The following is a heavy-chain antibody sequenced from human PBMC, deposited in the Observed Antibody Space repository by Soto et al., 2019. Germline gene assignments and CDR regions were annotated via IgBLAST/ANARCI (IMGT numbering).Heavy chain of an antibody. Sequence: EVQLVESGGGLVQPVGSLRLSCAASGFTFSFYWMSWVRQAPGKGLEWVANIKEDGSEKYYVASVKVRFTISRDNAKNLLFLQMNSLRAEDTAVYYCARTDQWMSYGLDVWGQGTTVTVSS. CDR3: ARTDQWMSYGLDV. J-gene: IGHJ6*02. D-gene: IGHD5-12*01. V-gene: IGHV3-7*05. CDR1: GFTFSFYW. CDR2: IKEDGSEK.